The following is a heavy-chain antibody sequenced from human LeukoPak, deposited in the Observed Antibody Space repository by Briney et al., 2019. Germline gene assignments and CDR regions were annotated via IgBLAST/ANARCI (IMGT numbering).Heavy chain of an antibody. CDR2: ISSISSYT. D-gene: IGHD5-12*01. CDR3: ARGTTGGYSPSH. J-gene: IGHJ4*02. Sequence: PGGSLRLSCAASGFTFSSYSMNWVRQAPGKGLEWVSSISSISSYTYHADSVKGRFTISRDNAKNSLYLQMNSLRAEDTAAYFCARGTTGGYSPSHWGQGTLVTVSS. V-gene: IGHV3-21*01. CDR1: GFTFSSYS.